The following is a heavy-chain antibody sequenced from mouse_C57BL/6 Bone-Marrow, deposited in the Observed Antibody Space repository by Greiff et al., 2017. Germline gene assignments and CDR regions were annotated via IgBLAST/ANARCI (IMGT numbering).Heavy chain of an antibody. CDR1: GYTFTSYW. D-gene: IGHD4-1*01. Sequence: VQLQQPGAELVKPGASVKLSCKASGYTFTSYWMHWVKQRPGRGLEWIGRIDPYSGGTKYNEKFKSKATLTVDKPSRTAYMQLSSLTSDDSAVYYCAILGSYFDYWGQGTTLTVSS. J-gene: IGHJ2*01. CDR2: IDPYSGGT. CDR3: AILGSYFDY. V-gene: IGHV1-72*01.